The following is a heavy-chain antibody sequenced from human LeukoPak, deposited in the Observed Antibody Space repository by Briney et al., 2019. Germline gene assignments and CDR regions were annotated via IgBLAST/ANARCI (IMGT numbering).Heavy chain of an antibody. J-gene: IGHJ6*03. CDR2: ISYDGSNK. D-gene: IGHD6-19*01. Sequence: GRSLRLSCAASGFTFSRYGMHWVRQAPGKGLEWVAVISYDGSNKYYADSVKGRFTISRDNSKNTLYLQMNSLRAEDTAVYCCARWQWLVPPYYYYYMDVWGKGTTVTVSS. V-gene: IGHV3-30*05. CDR3: ARWQWLVPPYYYYYMDV. CDR1: GFTFSRYG.